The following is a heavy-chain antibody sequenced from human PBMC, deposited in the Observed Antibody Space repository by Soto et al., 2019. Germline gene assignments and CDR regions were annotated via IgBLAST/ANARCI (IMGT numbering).Heavy chain of an antibody. J-gene: IGHJ6*02. D-gene: IGHD5-18*01. Sequence: GGSLRLSCATSGFTFRSHGMHWVRQAPGKGLEWVAVIWYDGSNKYYADSVKGRFTISRDNSKNTLYLQMNSLRAEDTAVYYCARGYSYGYDYYYYGMDVWGQGTTVTVSS. CDR3: ARGYSYGYDYYYYGMDV. CDR2: IWYDGSNK. CDR1: GFTFRSHG. V-gene: IGHV3-33*01.